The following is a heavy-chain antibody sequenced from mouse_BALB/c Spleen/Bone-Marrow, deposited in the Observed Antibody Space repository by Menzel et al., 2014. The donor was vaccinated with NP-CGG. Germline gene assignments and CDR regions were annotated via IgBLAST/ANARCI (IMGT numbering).Heavy chain of an antibody. V-gene: IGHV1-4*01. CDR1: GYTFTYYT. Sequence: VKLQESGAELARPGASVKMSCKASGYTFTYYTMHWVKQRPGQGLEWIGYINPSSGYTEYNQKFKDKATLTADKSSSTAYMQLSSLASEDSAVYYCARSGGYDGFSYWGQGTTLTVSS. CDR2: INPSSGYT. CDR3: ARSGGYDGFSY. D-gene: IGHD2-2*01. J-gene: IGHJ2*01.